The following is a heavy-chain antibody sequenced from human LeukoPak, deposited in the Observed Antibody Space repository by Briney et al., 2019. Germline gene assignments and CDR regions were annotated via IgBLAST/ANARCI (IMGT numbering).Heavy chain of an antibody. CDR1: GFTFSMYS. Sequence: GGSLRLSCEVSGFTFSMYSMNWVRQAPGKGLEWVSYISRSSSTIYYADSVKGRFTISRDNAKNSLYLQMNSLRVEDTAVYYCAKVAKYYYGSETYYFFEHWGQGTPVTASS. V-gene: IGHV3-48*01. CDR3: AKVAKYYYGSETYYFFEH. CDR2: ISRSSSTI. D-gene: IGHD3-10*01. J-gene: IGHJ4*02.